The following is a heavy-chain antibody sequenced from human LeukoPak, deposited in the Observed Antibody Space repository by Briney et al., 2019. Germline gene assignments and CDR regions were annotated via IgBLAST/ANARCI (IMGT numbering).Heavy chain of an antibody. CDR1: GFTFSSYA. D-gene: IGHD2-15*01. V-gene: IGHV3-30-3*01. Sequence: GGSLRLSCAASGFTFSSYAMHWVRQAPGKGLEWVAVISYDGSNKYYADSVKGRFTISRDNSKNTLYLQMNSLRAEDTAVYYCAKDKGNAAYPVFDYWGQGTLVTVSS. CDR3: AKDKGNAAYPVFDY. CDR2: ISYDGSNK. J-gene: IGHJ4*02.